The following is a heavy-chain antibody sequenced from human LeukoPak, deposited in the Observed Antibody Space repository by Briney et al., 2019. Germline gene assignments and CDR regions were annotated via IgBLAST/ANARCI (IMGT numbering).Heavy chain of an antibody. Sequence: SETLSLTCTVSGGSMSLYYWSWIRQPAGKGLEWIGRMYISGSTNYNPSLKSRVTMSVDTSKNQFSLKLTSVTAADTAVYYCARDIGDIDDYWGQGTLVTVSS. V-gene: IGHV4-4*07. CDR1: GGSMSLYY. CDR2: MYISGST. D-gene: IGHD5-12*01. CDR3: ARDIGDIDDY. J-gene: IGHJ4*02.